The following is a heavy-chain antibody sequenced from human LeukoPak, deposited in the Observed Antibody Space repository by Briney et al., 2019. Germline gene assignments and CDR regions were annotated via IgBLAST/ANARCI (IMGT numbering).Heavy chain of an antibody. CDR1: GYTFTGYY. D-gene: IGHD3-3*01. CDR2: INPNSGGT. Sequence: GASVKVSCKASGYTFTGYYMHWVRQAPGQGLEWMGWINPNSGGTNYAQKFQGRVTMTRDTSISTAYMELSRLRSDDTAVYYCARDLSSYYTGHHDDYWGQGTLVTVSS. CDR3: ARDLSSYYTGHHDDY. J-gene: IGHJ4*02. V-gene: IGHV1-2*02.